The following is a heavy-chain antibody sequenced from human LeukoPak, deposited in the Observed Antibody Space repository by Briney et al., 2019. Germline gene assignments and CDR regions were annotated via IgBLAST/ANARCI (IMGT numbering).Heavy chain of an antibody. J-gene: IGHJ4*02. CDR3: ARSGSYSGPYVY. CDR1: GGSINSYY. D-gene: IGHD1-26*01. Sequence: SETLSLTCTVSGGSINSYYWSWIRQPPGKGLEWIGYIYYSGSTNYNPSLKSRITMSVDTSKNQFSLKLSSVTAADTAVYYCARSGSYSGPYVYWGQGTVVTVSS. CDR2: IYYSGST. V-gene: IGHV4-59*12.